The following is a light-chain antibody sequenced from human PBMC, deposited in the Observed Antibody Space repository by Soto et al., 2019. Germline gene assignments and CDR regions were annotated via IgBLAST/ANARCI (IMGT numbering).Light chain of an antibody. Sequence: IVLTQSPGTLSLSPGERATLSCRASQPITSRYLAWYQHQPGQAPRLLIYRTFARAPGIPDRFSGGGSGTEFTLTISRLEREDFAMYYCQQYDTSPPTFGEGTRLDIK. CDR1: QPITSRY. CDR2: RTF. V-gene: IGKV3-20*01. J-gene: IGKJ5*01. CDR3: QQYDTSPPT.